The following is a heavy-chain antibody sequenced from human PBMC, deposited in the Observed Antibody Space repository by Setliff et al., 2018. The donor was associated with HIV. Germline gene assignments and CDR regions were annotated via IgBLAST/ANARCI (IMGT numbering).Heavy chain of an antibody. D-gene: IGHD3-16*01. CDR3: ARDEATGGVDY. J-gene: IGHJ4*02. Sequence: PGGSLRLSCATSGFSFSSYGMHWVRQAPGKGLEWVAVISNDGTKKFYEDSVKGRFTISRDNAKNSVYLQMNSLRAEDTAVYYCARDEATGGVDYWGQGTLVTVSS. V-gene: IGHV3-30*03. CDR2: ISNDGTKK. CDR1: GFSFSSYG.